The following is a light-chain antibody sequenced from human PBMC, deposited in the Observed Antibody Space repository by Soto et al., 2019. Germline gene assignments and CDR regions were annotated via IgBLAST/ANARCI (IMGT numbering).Light chain of an antibody. J-gene: IGKJ1*01. Sequence: DIQMTQSPSILSASVGDRVTITCRASQRIDTWLAWYQQKPGTAPKLLIYKATILQSGVPSRFSGSGAGTEFTLAISSLQPDDFATYYCQEYETFSPWTFGQGPKVEMK. CDR2: KAT. V-gene: IGKV1-5*03. CDR1: QRIDTW. CDR3: QEYETFSPWT.